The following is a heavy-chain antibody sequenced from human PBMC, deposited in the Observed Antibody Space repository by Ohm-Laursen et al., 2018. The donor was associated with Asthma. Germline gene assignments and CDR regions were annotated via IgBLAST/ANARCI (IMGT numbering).Heavy chain of an antibody. Sequence: ASVKPSRTVSGYTFTSYGISSVRQAAGQGLEWMGWISAYNGNTNYAQKLQGRVTMTTDTTTSTAYMELRSLRSDDTAVYYCARDREAVAVSGTGAFDIWGQGTMVTVSS. D-gene: IGHD6-19*01. CDR3: ARDREAVAVSGTGAFDI. CDR1: GYTFTSYG. J-gene: IGHJ3*02. CDR2: ISAYNGNT. V-gene: IGHV1-18*04.